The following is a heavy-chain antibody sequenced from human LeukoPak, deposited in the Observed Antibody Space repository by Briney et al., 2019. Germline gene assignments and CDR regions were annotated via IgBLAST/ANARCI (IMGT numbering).Heavy chain of an antibody. D-gene: IGHD4-17*01. J-gene: IGHJ5*02. V-gene: IGHV1-2*02. Sequence: ASVKVSCKASGYIFTGYYMHWVRQAPGQGLEWMGWINPNSGGTNYVQKFQGRVTMTRDTSISTAYIELSRLRSDDTAVYYCARNYGDYEGEFNWFDPWGQGTLVTVSS. CDR2: INPNSGGT. CDR1: GYIFTGYY. CDR3: ARNYGDYEGEFNWFDP.